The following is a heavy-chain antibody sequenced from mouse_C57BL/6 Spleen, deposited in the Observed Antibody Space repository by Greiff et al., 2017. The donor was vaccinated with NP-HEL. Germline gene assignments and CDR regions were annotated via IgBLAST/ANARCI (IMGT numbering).Heavy chain of an antibody. Sequence: VQLQQSGPELVKPGDSVKISCKASGYSFTGYFMNWVMQSHGKSLEWIGRINPYNGDTFYNQKFKGKATLTVDKSSSTAHMELRSLTSEDSAVYYCARGDGSSYGWYFDVWGTGTTVTVSS. D-gene: IGHD1-1*01. CDR1: GYSFTGYF. V-gene: IGHV1-20*01. CDR2: INPYNGDT. J-gene: IGHJ1*03. CDR3: ARGDGSSYGWYFDV.